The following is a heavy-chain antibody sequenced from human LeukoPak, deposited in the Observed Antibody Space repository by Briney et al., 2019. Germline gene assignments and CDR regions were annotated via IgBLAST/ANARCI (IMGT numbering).Heavy chain of an antibody. J-gene: IGHJ6*02. V-gene: IGHV4-59*01. CDR3: ARTSRHYYPSGSNLAPWPADMDV. CDR2: ISHDGNT. Sequence: PSETLSLTCTVSGGSISDYYWTWIRQPPGKGLEWIGYISHDGNTNYHPSLSSRVTMSVDASNNQFSLMVTSVTAADTAIYFCARTSRHYYPSGSNLAPWPADMDVWGQGTTVTVSS. CDR1: GGSISDYY. D-gene: IGHD3-10*01.